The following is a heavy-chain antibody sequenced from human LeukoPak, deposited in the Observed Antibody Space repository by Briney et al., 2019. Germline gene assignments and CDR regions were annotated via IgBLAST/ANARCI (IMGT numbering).Heavy chain of an antibody. Sequence: KPSETLSLTCTVSGSSISSSSYYWGWIRQPPGKGLEWIGSIYYSGSTYYNPSLKSQVTISVDTSKNQFTLKLSSVTAADTAVYYCASPYYDFWSGYYFWGQGTLVTVSS. CDR3: ASPYYDFWSGYYF. V-gene: IGHV4-39*01. J-gene: IGHJ4*02. CDR1: GSSISSSSYY. CDR2: IYYSGST. D-gene: IGHD3-3*01.